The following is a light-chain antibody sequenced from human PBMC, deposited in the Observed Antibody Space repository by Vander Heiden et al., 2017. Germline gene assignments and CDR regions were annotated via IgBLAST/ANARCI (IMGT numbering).Light chain of an antibody. Sequence: QPALTQPPPASGSPVQSDTITCTVTSTDVGGDNYVSWYQQHPGKAPILMVYEVSKRPSGVPDRFSGSKSGNTASLTVSRLQAEDEADYYCHAYAGNNNFVFGTGTKVTVL. J-gene: IGLJ1*01. V-gene: IGLV2-8*01. CDR3: HAYAGNNNFV. CDR2: EVS. CDR1: STDVGGDNY.